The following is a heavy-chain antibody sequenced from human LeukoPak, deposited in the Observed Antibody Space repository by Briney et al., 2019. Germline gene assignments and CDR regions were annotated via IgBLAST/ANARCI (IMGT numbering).Heavy chain of an antibody. J-gene: IGHJ3*02. CDR1: GFTFSSYS. CDR2: IRYDGSNK. CDR3: ARDWRRWLPFDI. D-gene: IGHD3-3*01. V-gene: IGHV3-30*02. Sequence: PGGSLRLSCAASGFTFSSYSMNWVRQAPGKGPEWVAFIRYDGSNKYYADSVKGRFTISRDNSKNTLYLQMNSLRAEDTAVYYCARDWRRWLPFDIWGQGTMVTVSS.